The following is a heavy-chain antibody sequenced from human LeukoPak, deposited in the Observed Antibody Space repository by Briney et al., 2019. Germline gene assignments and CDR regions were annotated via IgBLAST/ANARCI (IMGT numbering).Heavy chain of an antibody. D-gene: IGHD1-14*01. Sequence: GGSLRLSCAASGFTFSSYSMNWVRQAPGKGLGWVSYISSSSSTIYYADSVKGRFTISRDNAKNSLYLQMNSLRAEATAVYYCARDLAGIDWFDPWGQGTLVTVSS. CDR3: ARDLAGIDWFDP. J-gene: IGHJ5*02. CDR2: ISSSSSTI. V-gene: IGHV3-48*04. CDR1: GFTFSSYS.